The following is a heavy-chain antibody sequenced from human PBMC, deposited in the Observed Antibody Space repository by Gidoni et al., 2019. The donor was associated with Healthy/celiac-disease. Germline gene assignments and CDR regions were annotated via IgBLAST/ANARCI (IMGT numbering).Heavy chain of an antibody. D-gene: IGHD4-17*01. CDR3: AREKRMTTVPYYFDN. CDR1: RFTSTSSV. CDR2: FMCSGGTT. Sequence: EVQLLESGGGLVQPGGFLRLTCAASRFTSTSSVRHWGRQAPGKGPGVFSDFMCSGGTTYYADSVTSRFTISRDNSKNTLYLQMSSLRVEDSSLYYCAREKRMTTVPYYFDNWGQGTLVTVSS. J-gene: IGHJ4*02. V-gene: IGHV3-23*01.